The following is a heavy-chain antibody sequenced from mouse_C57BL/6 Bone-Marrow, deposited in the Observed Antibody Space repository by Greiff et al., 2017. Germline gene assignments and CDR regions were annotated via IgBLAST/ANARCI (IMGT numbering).Heavy chain of an antibody. CDR2: INPSSGYT. J-gene: IGHJ3*01. Sequence: QVQLKQSGAELAKPGASVKLSCKASGYTFTSYWMHWVKQRPGQGLEWIGYINPSSGYTKYNQKFKDKATLTADKSSSTAYMQLSSLTYEDSAVYYGARWTTTEGFADWGQGTLVTVSA. V-gene: IGHV1-7*01. CDR3: ARWTTTEGFAD. D-gene: IGHD1-1*01. CDR1: GYTFTSYW.